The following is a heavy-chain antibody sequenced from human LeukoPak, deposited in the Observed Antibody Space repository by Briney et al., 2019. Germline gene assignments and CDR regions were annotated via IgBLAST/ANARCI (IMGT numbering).Heavy chain of an antibody. CDR1: GYTFSSYE. J-gene: IGHJ4*02. V-gene: IGHV3-48*03. CDR3: ARENHSYSSGWYRYFDY. Sequence: GGPLRLSCAASGYTFSSYEMNWVRQAPGKGLEWVSYISSSGSTIYYADSVKGRFTISRDNAKNSLYLQMNSLRAEDTAVYYCARENHSYSSGWYRYFDYWGQGTLVTVSS. D-gene: IGHD6-19*01. CDR2: ISSSGSTI.